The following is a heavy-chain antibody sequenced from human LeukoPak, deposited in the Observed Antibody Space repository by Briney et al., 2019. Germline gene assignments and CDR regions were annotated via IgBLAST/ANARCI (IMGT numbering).Heavy chain of an antibody. CDR1: GFTFSSYG. Sequence: GSSLRLSCAASGFTFSSYGMPWVRQAPGKGLEWVAVISYDGSNKYYADSVKGRFTISRDNSKNTLYLQMNSLRAEDTAVYYCAKDFGKGVAGGGEFDYWGQGTLVTVSS. D-gene: IGHD6-19*01. CDR2: ISYDGSNK. J-gene: IGHJ4*02. V-gene: IGHV3-30*18. CDR3: AKDFGKGVAGGGEFDY.